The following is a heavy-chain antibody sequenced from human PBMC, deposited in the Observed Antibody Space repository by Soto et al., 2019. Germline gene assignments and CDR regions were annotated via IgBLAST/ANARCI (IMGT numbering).Heavy chain of an antibody. J-gene: IGHJ4*02. D-gene: IGHD2-15*01. V-gene: IGHV1-8*01. Sequence: QVQLVQSGAEVKKPGASVKVSCKASGYTFNSYEINWVRQATGQGLEWLGWMSPNSGNTGYAQKFQGRVTMTRNTSISTAYMELSSLRSEDTALYYCARQKLSTGDYFDNWVQGTLVTVSS. CDR3: ARQKLSTGDYFDN. CDR2: MSPNSGNT. CDR1: GYTFNSYE.